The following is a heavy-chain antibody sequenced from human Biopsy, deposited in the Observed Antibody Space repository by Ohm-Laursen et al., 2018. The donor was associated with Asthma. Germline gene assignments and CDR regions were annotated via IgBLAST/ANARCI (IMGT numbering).Heavy chain of an antibody. Sequence: SSVKVSCKSLGGTFNTYVIGWVRQAPGQGLEWMGGINSVFGTTTYPQKFQDRVMITADDSTSTVYMELSSLGSEDTAVYYCARKAGSCISRTCYSLDFWGQGTLVTVSS. D-gene: IGHD2-2*01. CDR1: GGTFNTYV. V-gene: IGHV1-69*01. CDR3: ARKAGSCISRTCYSLDF. J-gene: IGHJ4*02. CDR2: INSVFGTT.